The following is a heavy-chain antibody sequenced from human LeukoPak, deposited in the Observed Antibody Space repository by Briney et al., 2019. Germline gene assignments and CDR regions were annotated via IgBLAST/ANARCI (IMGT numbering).Heavy chain of an antibody. CDR3: ASVTVTTWAPDGHMDL. CDR2: IIPMFGTT. Sequence: SVKVSCKASGGTFSNYANSWVRQAPGQGLEWMGRIIPMFGTTNYAQNFQGRVTITTDESTSTGYMEVSSLRIEDTAVYYCASVTVTTWAPDGHMDLWGKGTTVTVSS. J-gene: IGHJ6*03. V-gene: IGHV1-69*05. D-gene: IGHD4-11*01. CDR1: GGTFSNYA.